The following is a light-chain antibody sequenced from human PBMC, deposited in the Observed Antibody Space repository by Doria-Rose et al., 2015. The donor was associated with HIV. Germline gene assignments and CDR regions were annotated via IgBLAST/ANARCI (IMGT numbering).Light chain of an antibody. V-gene: IGKV1-39*01. CDR1: QSTGSS. CDR2: AAS. CDR3: QQSYSTPLT. J-gene: IGKJ4*01. Sequence: DIRVTQSPSSLSASVGDRVTTTCRASQSTGSSLNWYQQKPGKAPKLLIYAASPLQNGVPSRFSGSGSGTDFTLTISSLQPEDFATYFCQQSYSTPLTFGGGTKVEIK.